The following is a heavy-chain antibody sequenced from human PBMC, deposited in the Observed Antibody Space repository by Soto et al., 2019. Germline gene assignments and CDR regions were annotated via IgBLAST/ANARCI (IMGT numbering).Heavy chain of an antibody. J-gene: IGHJ5*02. CDR1: GGSISSGGYY. D-gene: IGHD3-3*01. CDR3: ARSGRTIFGFDP. Sequence: TLSLTCTVSGGSISSGGYYWSWIRQHPGKGLEWIGYIYYSGSTYYNPSLKSRVTISVDTSKNQFSLKLSSVTAADTAGYYRARSGRTIFGFDPWGQGTLVTVSS. V-gene: IGHV4-31*03. CDR2: IYYSGST.